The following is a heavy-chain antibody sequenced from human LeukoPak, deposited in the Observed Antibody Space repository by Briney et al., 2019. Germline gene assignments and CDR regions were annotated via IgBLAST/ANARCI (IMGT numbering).Heavy chain of an antibody. J-gene: IGHJ4*02. D-gene: IGHD6-13*01. CDR2: INHSGST. CDR1: GGSFSGYY. CDR3: ARLGYYSSSWTAFDY. Sequence: SETLSLTCAVYGGSFSGYYWSWIRQPPGKGLEWIGEINHSGSTNYNPSLKSRVTISVDTSKNQFSLKLSSVTAADTAVYYCARLGYYSSSWTAFDYWGQGTLVTVSS. V-gene: IGHV4-34*01.